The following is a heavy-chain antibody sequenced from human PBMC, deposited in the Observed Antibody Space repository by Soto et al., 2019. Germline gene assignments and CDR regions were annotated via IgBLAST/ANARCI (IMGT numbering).Heavy chain of an antibody. Sequence: GGSLRLSCAASGFTFSNAWMSWVRQAPGKGLEWVGRIKSKTDGGTTDYAAPVKGRFTISRDDSKNTLYLQMNSLKTEDTAVYYCTTGPTLGVLGANHYHYMDVGGKGTTVTVSS. CDR2: IKSKTDGGTT. CDR3: TTGPTLGVLGANHYHYMDV. J-gene: IGHJ6*03. D-gene: IGHD1-26*01. CDR1: GFTFSNAW. V-gene: IGHV3-15*01.